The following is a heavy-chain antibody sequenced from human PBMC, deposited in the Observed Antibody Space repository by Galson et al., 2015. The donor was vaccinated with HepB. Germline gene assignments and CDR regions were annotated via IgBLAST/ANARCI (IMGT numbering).Heavy chain of an antibody. Sequence: SLRLSCAASGFTVSSNYMSWVRQAPGKGLEWVSVIYSGGDSDTRYSPSFQGQVTISADKSISTAYLQWSSLKASDTAMYYCARHGIAVAGYSDAFDIWGQGTMVTVSS. D-gene: IGHD6-19*01. CDR2: IYSGGDSDT. CDR1: GFTVSSNY. CDR3: ARHGIAVAGYSDAFDI. J-gene: IGHJ3*02. V-gene: IGHV5-51*01.